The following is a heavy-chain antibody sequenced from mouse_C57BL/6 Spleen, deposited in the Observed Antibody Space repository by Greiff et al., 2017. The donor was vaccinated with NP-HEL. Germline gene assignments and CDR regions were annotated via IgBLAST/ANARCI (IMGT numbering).Heavy chain of an antibody. CDR3: ARTVYDGYYEAMDY. V-gene: IGHV1-18*01. D-gene: IGHD2-3*01. J-gene: IGHJ4*01. CDR2: INPNNGGT. CDR1: GYTFTDYN. Sequence: EVQLQQSGPELVKPGASVKIPCKASGYTFTDYNMDWVKQSHGKSLEWIGDINPNNGGTIYNQKFKGKATLTVDKSSSTAYMELRSLTSEDTAVYYCARTVYDGYYEAMDYWGQGTSVTVSS.